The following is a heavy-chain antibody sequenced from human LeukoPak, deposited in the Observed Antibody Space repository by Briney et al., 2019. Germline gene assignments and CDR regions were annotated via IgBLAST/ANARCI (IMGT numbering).Heavy chain of an antibody. V-gene: IGHV4-59*08. CDR3: ARRQSSSWYYDY. CDR1: GGSISSYY. CDR2: IYYSGST. D-gene: IGHD6-13*01. Sequence: SETLSLTCTVSGGSISSYYWSWIRQPPGKGLEWIGYIYYSGSTNYNPSLKSRVTISVDTSKNQFSLKLSSVTAADTAVYYCARRQSSSWYYDYWGQGTLVTVSS. J-gene: IGHJ4*02.